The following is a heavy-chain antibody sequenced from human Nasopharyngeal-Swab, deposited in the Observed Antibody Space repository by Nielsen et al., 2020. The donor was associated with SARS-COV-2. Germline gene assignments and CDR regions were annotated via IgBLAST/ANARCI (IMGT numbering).Heavy chain of an antibody. D-gene: IGHD3-10*01. CDR3: ARLSGSFYMDV. V-gene: IGHV3-53*04. CDR2: IYSGGST. J-gene: IGHJ6*03. Sequence: WIRQPPGKGLEWVSVIYSGGSTYYADSVKGRFTISRHNSKNTLYLQMNSLRAEDTAVYYCARLSGSFYMDVWGKGTTVTSP.